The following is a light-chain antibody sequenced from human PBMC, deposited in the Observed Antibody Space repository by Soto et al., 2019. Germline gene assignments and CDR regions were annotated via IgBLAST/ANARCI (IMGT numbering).Light chain of an antibody. V-gene: IGKV3-20*01. CDR2: GAS. Sequence: EIVLTQSPGTLSLSPGXRATLSCRAXQSVSSSYLAWYQQKPGQAPRLLIYGASSRATGIPDRFSGSGSGTEFTLTISSLQSEDFAVYYCQQYNNWPPVTFGQGTKVDI. J-gene: IGKJ1*01. CDR3: QQYNNWPPVT. CDR1: QSVSSSY.